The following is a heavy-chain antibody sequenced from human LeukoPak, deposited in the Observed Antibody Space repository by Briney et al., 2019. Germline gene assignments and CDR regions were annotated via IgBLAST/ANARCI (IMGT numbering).Heavy chain of an antibody. CDR1: GLTFRNYG. Sequence: GTPLRLSCVASGLTFRNYGFHWVRQAPGKGLEWVANIYSGGGTTKYYAESVKDRFTITRDDSRDTLYLQMNSLRAEDTAVYYCVVILVPGGVWHFDLWGRGTLVTVSS. J-gene: IGHJ2*01. CDR3: VVILVPGGVWHFDL. V-gene: IGHV3-33*03. D-gene: IGHD2-2*01. CDR2: IYSGGGTTK.